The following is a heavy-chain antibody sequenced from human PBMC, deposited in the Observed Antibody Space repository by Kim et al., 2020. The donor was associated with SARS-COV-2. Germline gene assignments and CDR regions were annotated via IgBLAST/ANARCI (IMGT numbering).Heavy chain of an antibody. CDR3: ARGGVAPFDY. CDR2: IYHSGST. CDR1: GGSISSGGYS. Sequence: SETLSLTCAVSGGSISSGGYSWSWIRQPPGKGLEWIGYIYHSGSTYYNPSLKSRVTISVDRSKNQFSLKLSSVTAADTAVYYCARGGVAPFDYWGQGTLVTVSS. V-gene: IGHV4-30-2*01. D-gene: IGHD3-10*01. J-gene: IGHJ4*02.